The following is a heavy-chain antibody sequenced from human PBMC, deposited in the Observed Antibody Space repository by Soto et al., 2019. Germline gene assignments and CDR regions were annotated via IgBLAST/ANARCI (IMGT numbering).Heavy chain of an antibody. Sequence: GGSLRLSCAASGFTFSSYWMSWVRQAPGKGLEWVANIKQDGSEKYYVDSVKGRFTISRDNAKNSLYLQMNSLRAEDTAVYYCARDWGIVVVPAILDVWGKGTTVTVSS. D-gene: IGHD2-2*01. CDR3: ARDWGIVVVPAILDV. V-gene: IGHV3-7*01. CDR1: GFTFSSYW. CDR2: IKQDGSEK. J-gene: IGHJ6*04.